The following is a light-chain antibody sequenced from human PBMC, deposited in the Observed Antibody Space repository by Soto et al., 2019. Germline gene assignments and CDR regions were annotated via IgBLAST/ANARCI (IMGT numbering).Light chain of an antibody. CDR1: SSNIGAGYD. V-gene: IGLV1-40*01. CDR2: ANT. J-gene: IGLJ3*02. Sequence: QSVLTQPPSVSGATGQRITISCTVSSSNIGAGYDVHWYQQLPGTAPKLLIYANTNRPSGVPGRFSGSKSGASASLAITGLHAEDEADYYCQSYDSSLSASVFGGGTKLTVL. CDR3: QSYDSSLSASV.